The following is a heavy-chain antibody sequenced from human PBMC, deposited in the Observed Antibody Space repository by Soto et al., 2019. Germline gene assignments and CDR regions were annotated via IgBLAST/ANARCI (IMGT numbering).Heavy chain of an antibody. D-gene: IGHD4-17*01. J-gene: IGHJ4*02. V-gene: IGHV4-59*01. CDR3: ARSNGDYRAY. CDR2: IHYSGST. Sequence: SETLSLTCTVSGGSISSNYWSWIRQSPGKGLEWIGYIHYSGSTNYNPSLKSRVTISLDTSKNQFSLKMTSVTAADTAVHYCARSNGDYRAYWSQGTLVTVYS. CDR1: GGSISSNY.